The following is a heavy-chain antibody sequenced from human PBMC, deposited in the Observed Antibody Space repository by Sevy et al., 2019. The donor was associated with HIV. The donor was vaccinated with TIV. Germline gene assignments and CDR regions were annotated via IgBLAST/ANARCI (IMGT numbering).Heavy chain of an antibody. D-gene: IGHD4-17*01. J-gene: IGHJ4*02. CDR2: ISNSGSTI. Sequence: GGSLRLSCTASGFTFSSYEMNWVRQAPGKGLEWVSYISNSGSTIHYSDSVKGRFTISRDNAKNSLYLQMNSPRAEDTAVYYCARDLPPSATTVPHFDYWGRGTLVTVSS. V-gene: IGHV3-48*03. CDR1: GFTFSSYE. CDR3: ARDLPPSATTVPHFDY.